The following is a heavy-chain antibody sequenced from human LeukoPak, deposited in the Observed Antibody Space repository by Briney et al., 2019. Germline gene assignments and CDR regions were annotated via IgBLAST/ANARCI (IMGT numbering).Heavy chain of an antibody. V-gene: IGHV1-8*01. J-gene: IGHJ6*03. D-gene: IGHD3-10*01. Sequence: SVNVSCKSSGYTFTSYDINWVRQATGQGREWMGWMNPNSGNTGYAQKFQGRVTMTRNTSISTAYMELSSLRSEDTAVYYCAIRYGSGEKYYYDYYMDVWGKGTTVTVSS. CDR1: GYTFTSYD. CDR2: MNPNSGNT. CDR3: AIRYGSGEKYYYDYYMDV.